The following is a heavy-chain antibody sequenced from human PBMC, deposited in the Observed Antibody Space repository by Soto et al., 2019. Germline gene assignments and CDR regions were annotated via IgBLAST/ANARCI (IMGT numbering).Heavy chain of an antibody. CDR3: ARDRGVMNVPYYYHEMDV. CDR1: GGAFNKYA. D-gene: IGHD3-16*01. J-gene: IGHJ6*02. Sequence: QVQLLQSGAEVRKPGSSVKVSCKASGGAFNKYAITWVRQAPGQGLEGMGGITPMFATADYAEKFQGRVRVTVDESESTAYMELSSLRSDDTDVDYCARDRGVMNVPYYYHEMDVWGQGTPVTVSS. CDR2: ITPMFATA. V-gene: IGHV1-69*12.